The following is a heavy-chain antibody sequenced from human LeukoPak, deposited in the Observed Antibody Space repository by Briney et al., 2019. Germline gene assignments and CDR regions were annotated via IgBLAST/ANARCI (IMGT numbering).Heavy chain of an antibody. CDR3: AGASYDSSGVH. V-gene: IGHV4-59*01. D-gene: IGHD3-22*01. Sequence: SETLSLTXTVSGGSISSYYWSWIRQPPGKGLEWIGYIYYSGSTNYNPSLKSRVTISVDTSKNQFSLKLSSVTAADTAVYYCAGASYDSSGVHWGQGTLVTVSS. J-gene: IGHJ4*02. CDR1: GGSISSYY. CDR2: IYYSGST.